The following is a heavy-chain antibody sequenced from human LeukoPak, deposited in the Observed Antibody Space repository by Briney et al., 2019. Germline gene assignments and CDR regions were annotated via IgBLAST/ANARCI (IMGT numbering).Heavy chain of an antibody. CDR1: GFTFSSYA. CDR3: ANTYYYGSGSYH. D-gene: IGHD3-10*01. CDR2: ISGSGGST. V-gene: IGHV3-23*01. J-gene: IGHJ4*02. Sequence: GGSLRLSCAASGFTFSSYAMSWVRQAPGKGLEWVSAISGSGGSTYYADSVKGRFTISRDNSKNTLYLRMNSLRAEDTAVYYCANTYYYGSGSYHWGQGTLVTVSS.